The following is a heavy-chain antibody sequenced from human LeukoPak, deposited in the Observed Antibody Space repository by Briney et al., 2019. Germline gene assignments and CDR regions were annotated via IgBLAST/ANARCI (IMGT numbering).Heavy chain of an antibody. CDR2: IIPIFGTA. V-gene: IGHV1-69*05. CDR3: ARGQGDYGDHFDY. CDR1: GGTFSSYS. D-gene: IGHD4-17*01. Sequence: SVKVSCKASGGTFSSYSISWVRQAPGQGLEWMGGIIPIFGTAKYAQKFQGRVTITRNTSISTAYMELSSLRSEDTAVYYCARGQGDYGDHFDYWGQGTLVTVSS. J-gene: IGHJ4*02.